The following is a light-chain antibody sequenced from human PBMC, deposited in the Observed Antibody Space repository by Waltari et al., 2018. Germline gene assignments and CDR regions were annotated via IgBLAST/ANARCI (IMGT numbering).Light chain of an antibody. J-gene: IGKJ1*01. CDR2: GAS. V-gene: IGKV3-15*01. CDR1: QSVSSN. CDR3: QQYNNWPLWT. Sequence: EIVMTQSPVTLSVSPGDRATLSCRASQSVSSNLAWYQQKPGQAPRLLIYGASTRATGIPARFSGSVSGTEFTLTISSMQSEDFALYYCQQYNNWPLWTFGQGTKVEIK.